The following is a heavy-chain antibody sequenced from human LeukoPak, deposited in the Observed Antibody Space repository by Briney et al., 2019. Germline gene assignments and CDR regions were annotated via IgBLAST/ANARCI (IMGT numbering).Heavy chain of an antibody. Sequence: PSETLSLTCSVSGGSVTTYYWSWIRQPPGKGLEWIGYVYKGSTTNYNPSLKSRVIISVDTSKSYFSLKLSSVTAADTAVYYCARDSTYHYDCSSHYGNFDYWGQGKLVTVSS. D-gene: IGHD3-22*01. CDR2: VYKGSTT. V-gene: IGHV4-59*02. CDR1: GGSVTTYY. J-gene: IGHJ4*02. CDR3: ARDSTYHYDCSSHYGNFDY.